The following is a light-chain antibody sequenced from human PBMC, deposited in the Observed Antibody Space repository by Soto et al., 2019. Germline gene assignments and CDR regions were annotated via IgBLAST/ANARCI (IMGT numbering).Light chain of an antibody. J-gene: IGLJ2*01. V-gene: IGLV1-40*01. Sequence: QSVLTQPPSVSGAPGQRVTISCTGSSSNIGAGYDVHWYQQLPGTAPKRLIYGNSNRPSGVPDRFSGSKSGTSASLAITGLQAEDEAYYYCQSYDSSLSGPVVFGGGTKLTVL. CDR1: SSNIGAGYD. CDR2: GNS. CDR3: QSYDSSLSGPVV.